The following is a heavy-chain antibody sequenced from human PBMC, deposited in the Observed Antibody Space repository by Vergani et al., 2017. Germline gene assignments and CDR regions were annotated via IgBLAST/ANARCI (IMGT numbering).Heavy chain of an antibody. CDR2: IWSDGSKK. D-gene: IGHD2-2*02. CDR1: GLTFSNYA. CDR3: AKETQDDTVEAPAAIQGTFDN. Sequence: QVQLVESGGGVVQPGRSLRLPCAASGLTFSNYAMHWVRQAPGKGLEWVAVIWSDGSKKYYGDSVRGRFTISRDNSKNTLYLQMNSLRAEDTAVYYCAKETQDDTVEAPAAIQGTFDNWGQGTLVTVSS. J-gene: IGHJ4*02. V-gene: IGHV3-33*06.